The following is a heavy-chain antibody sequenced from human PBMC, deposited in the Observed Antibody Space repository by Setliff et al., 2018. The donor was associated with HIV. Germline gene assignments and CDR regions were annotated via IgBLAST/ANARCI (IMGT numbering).Heavy chain of an antibody. V-gene: IGHV4-38-2*01. CDR3: ARRRDFDC. Sequence: PSETLSLTCAVSGYSISSGYYWGWIRQPPGKGLEWIGSIYHSGSTYYNPSLKSRVTISVDTSKNQFSLKLSSVTAADTAVYYCARRRDFDCWGQGTLVTVSS. J-gene: IGHJ4*02. CDR2: IYHSGST. CDR1: GYSISSGYY.